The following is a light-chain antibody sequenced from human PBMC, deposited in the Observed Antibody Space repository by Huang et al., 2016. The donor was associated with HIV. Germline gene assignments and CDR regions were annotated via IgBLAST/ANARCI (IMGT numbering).Light chain of an antibody. J-gene: IGKJ1*01. CDR3: QQYYNFPLT. CDR1: QDINTY. V-gene: IGKV1-8*01. CDR2: ATS. Sequence: AIRITQSPSSLSASTGDKVSITCRASQDINTYLAWYQQKPGKPPSRLIYATSTLQSGVPSRFSGSGSGTDFTLTITHLQSEDFATYYCQQYYNFPLTFGQGSQVEVK.